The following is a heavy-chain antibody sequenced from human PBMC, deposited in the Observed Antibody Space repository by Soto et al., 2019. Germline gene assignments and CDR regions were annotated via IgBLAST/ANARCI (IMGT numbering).Heavy chain of an antibody. J-gene: IGHJ4*02. CDR2: FDPEDGET. V-gene: IGHV1-24*01. Sequence: ASVKVSCKVSGYTLTELSMHWVRQAPGKGLEWMGGFDPEDGETIYAQKFQGRVTMTEDTSTDTAYMELSSLRSEDTAVYYCATGATLNWNPLFDYWGQGTLVTVSS. D-gene: IGHD1-1*01. CDR1: GYTLTELS. CDR3: ATGATLNWNPLFDY.